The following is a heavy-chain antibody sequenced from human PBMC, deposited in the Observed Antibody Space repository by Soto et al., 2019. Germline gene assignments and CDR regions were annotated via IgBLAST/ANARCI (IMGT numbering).Heavy chain of an antibody. V-gene: IGHV3-9*01. CDR1: GFTFDDYA. Sequence: DVQLVESGGGLVQPGRSLRLSCAASGFTFDDYAVHWVRQAPGKGLEWVSGISWNSGHIAYADSVKGRFTISRDNAKNSLYLQMNSLRAEDTAFYYCAKDRWSLADVYYFDYWGQGTLVTVSS. D-gene: IGHD2-15*01. J-gene: IGHJ4*02. CDR3: AKDRWSLADVYYFDY. CDR2: ISWNSGHI.